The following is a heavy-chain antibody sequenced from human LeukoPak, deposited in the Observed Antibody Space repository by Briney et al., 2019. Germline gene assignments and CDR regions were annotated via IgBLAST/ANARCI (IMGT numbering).Heavy chain of an antibody. J-gene: IGHJ3*02. D-gene: IGHD2-15*01. Sequence: GGSLRLSCAASRYTLCSYAMHWARQAPGKGLEWVADISYEGSNKYYADSVKGRFTISRDNSKNTLYLQMNSLRAEDTAVYYCAREGLSYCSGGSCQDDAFDIWGQGTMVTVSS. CDR3: AREGLSYCSGGSCQDDAFDI. CDR1: RYTLCSYA. V-gene: IGHV3-30*04. CDR2: ISYEGSNK.